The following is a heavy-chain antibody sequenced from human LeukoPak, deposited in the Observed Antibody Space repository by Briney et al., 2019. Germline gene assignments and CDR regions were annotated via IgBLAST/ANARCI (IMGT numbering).Heavy chain of an antibody. CDR2: IYYTGSA. V-gene: IGHV4-39*01. Sequence: SETLSLTCSVPGASITSSRFYWGWIRQPPGNGLEWTGSIYYTGSADYNPSLKGQGTISVDPPQHHFSLHVTSGNAPDAAVYYCARHRYCNSSSCYALDYWGQGTLVTVSS. CDR3: ARHRYCNSSSCYALDY. CDR1: GASITSSRFY. J-gene: IGHJ4*02. D-gene: IGHD2-2*01.